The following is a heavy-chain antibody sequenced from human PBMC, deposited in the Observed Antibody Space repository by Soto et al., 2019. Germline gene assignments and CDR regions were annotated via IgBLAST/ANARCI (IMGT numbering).Heavy chain of an antibody. D-gene: IGHD3-22*01. CDR2: TGYDGSKK. Sequence: PGGSLRLSCAASGFTFSSYSMHWVRQAPGKGLEWVAVTGYDGSKKYYADSVKGRFTISRDNSKNSLYLQMNSLRAEDTALYYCVKGTNSRLYYFDSWGQGTLVTVSS. J-gene: IGHJ4*02. CDR1: GFTFSSYS. V-gene: IGHV3-30-3*02. CDR3: VKGTNSRLYYFDS.